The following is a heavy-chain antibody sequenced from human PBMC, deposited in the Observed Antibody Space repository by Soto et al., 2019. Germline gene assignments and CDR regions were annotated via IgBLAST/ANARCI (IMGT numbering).Heavy chain of an antibody. V-gene: IGHV4-34*01. CDR2: INHSGST. J-gene: IGHJ1*01. CDR1: GGSSSGYY. CDR3: GRGGLPSNGYWFAL. D-gene: IGHD2-2*03. Sequence: SETLSLTCAVYGGSSSGYYWTWIRQPPGTGLEWIGEINHSGSTNYNPSLTSPVTISIDTSKNQFSLSLRSVTAADTAVYFCGRGGLPSNGYWFALWGQGILVTVSS.